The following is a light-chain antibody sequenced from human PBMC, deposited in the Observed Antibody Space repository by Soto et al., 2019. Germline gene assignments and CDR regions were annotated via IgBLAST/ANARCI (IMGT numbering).Light chain of an antibody. CDR2: GAS. CDR1: QSVSSD. V-gene: IGKV3-15*01. Sequence: EVGMSKSPATGAVHKGERATLSFRASQSVSSDLAWYQQKPGQAPRLLIYGASTRATGIPARFSGSGSGTEFTLTISSLQSDDFTLYYCPQSTKSLIPFAEGTRLEI. CDR3: PQSTKSLIP. J-gene: IGKJ5*01.